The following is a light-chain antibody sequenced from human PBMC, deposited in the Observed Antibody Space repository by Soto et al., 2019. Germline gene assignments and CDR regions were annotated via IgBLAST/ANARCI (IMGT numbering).Light chain of an antibody. Sequence: QSVLTQPASVSGSPGQSITISCTGTSSDLGTFDYVSWFQHHPGKAPKLVIYEVSSRPSGVSDRFSGSKSGNTASLSISGLQADDEADYYCGSYSSDNTYVFGTGTKVTVL. V-gene: IGLV2-14*01. CDR3: GSYSSDNTYV. J-gene: IGLJ1*01. CDR2: EVS. CDR1: SSDLGTFDY.